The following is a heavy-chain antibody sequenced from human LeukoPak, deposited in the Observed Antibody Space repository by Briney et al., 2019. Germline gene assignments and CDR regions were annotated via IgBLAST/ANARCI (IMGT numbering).Heavy chain of an antibody. Sequence: GGSLRLSRAASGFTFSSYTMNWVRQAPGKGLEWVSYISTSSSTMYYADSVKGRFTISRDNAKNSLYLQMNSLRAEDTSVYYCARDPGYFVGYWGQGTLVTVSS. D-gene: IGHD2/OR15-2a*01. CDR2: ISTSSSTM. CDR1: GFTFSSYT. V-gene: IGHV3-48*01. CDR3: ARDPGYFVGY. J-gene: IGHJ4*02.